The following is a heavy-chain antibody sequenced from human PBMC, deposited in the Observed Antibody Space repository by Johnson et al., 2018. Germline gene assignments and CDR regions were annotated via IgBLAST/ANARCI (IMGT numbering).Heavy chain of an antibody. CDR3: ARPKYYYYYMDV. V-gene: IGHV3-23*01. Sequence: EVQLQESGGGLVQPGGSXRLSCAASGFTFSSYVMSWVRQAPGKGLEWVSAISGSAGSTYYADSVKGRFTISRDNAKNSLYLQMNSLRAEDTAVYYCARPKYYYYYMDVWGKGTTVTVSS. CDR1: GFTFSSYV. CDR2: ISGSAGST. J-gene: IGHJ6*03.